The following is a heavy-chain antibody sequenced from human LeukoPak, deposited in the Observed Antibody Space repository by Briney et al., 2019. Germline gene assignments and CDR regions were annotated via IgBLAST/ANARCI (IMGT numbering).Heavy chain of an antibody. Sequence: GGSPRLSCAASGFTFSSYWMSWVRQAPGKGLEWVANIKEDDSEKNYVDSVKGRFTISRDNAKNSLYLQMNSLRAEDTAVYYCASAGYSFGAFFDWGQGTLVTVSS. CDR1: GFTFSSYW. D-gene: IGHD5-18*01. V-gene: IGHV3-7*03. CDR2: IKEDDSEK. J-gene: IGHJ4*02. CDR3: ASAGYSFGAFFD.